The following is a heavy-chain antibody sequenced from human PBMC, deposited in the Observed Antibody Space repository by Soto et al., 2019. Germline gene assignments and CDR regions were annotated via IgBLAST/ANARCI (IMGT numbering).Heavy chain of an antibody. CDR3: ARVKGAVAGTYYYYGMDV. CDR2: INHSGST. Sequence: QVQLQQWGAGLLKPSETLSLTCAVSGGSFSGYYWSWIRQPPGKGLEWIGEINHSGSTNYNPSLKSRVTISVDTSKNQFSLKLSSVTAADTAVYYCARVKGAVAGTYYYYGMDVWGQGTTVTVSS. J-gene: IGHJ6*02. V-gene: IGHV4-34*01. CDR1: GGSFSGYY. D-gene: IGHD6-19*01.